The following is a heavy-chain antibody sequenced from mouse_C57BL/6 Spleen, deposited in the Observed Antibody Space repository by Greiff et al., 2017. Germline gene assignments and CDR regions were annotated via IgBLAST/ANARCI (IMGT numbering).Heavy chain of an antibody. J-gene: IGHJ3*01. V-gene: IGHV5-17*01. CDR3: ARGEDYYGPFAY. CDR1: GFTFSDYG. Sequence: EVQVVESGGGLVKPGGSLKLSCAASGFTFSDYGMHWVRQAPEKGLEWVAYISSGSSTIYYADTVKGRFTISRDNAKNTLFLQMTSLRSEDTAMYYCARGEDYYGPFAYWGQGTLVTVSA. D-gene: IGHD1-1*01. CDR2: ISSGSSTI.